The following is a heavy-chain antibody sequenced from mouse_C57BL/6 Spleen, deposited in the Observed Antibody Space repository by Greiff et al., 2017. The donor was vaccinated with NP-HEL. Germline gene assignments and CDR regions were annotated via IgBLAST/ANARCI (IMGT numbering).Heavy chain of an antibody. CDR2: ISDGGSYT. CDR3: AREDSWDY. V-gene: IGHV5-4*01. J-gene: IGHJ4*01. CDR1: GFTFSSYA. Sequence: DVHLVESGGGLVKPGGSLKLSCAASGFTFSSYAMSWVRQTPEKRLEWVATISDGGSYTYYPDNVKGRFTISRDNAKNNLYLQMSHLKSEDTAMYYCAREDSWDYWGQGTSVTVSS.